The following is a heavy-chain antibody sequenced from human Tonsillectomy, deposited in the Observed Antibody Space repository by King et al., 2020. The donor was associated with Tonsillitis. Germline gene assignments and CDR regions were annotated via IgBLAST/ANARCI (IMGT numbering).Heavy chain of an antibody. CDR2: INPNSGDT. V-gene: IGHV1-2*02. D-gene: IGHD2/OR15-2a*01. CDR3: ASDIQLRSVLRTTSAQVAFDI. Sequence: VQLVESGAEVKKPGASVRVSCKSSRYPFTAYYIHWVRQAPGRGLEWMGWINPNSGDTKSAQKFQGRVTMTTDTSINTAFMELSSLRSDDTALYFCASDIQLRSVLRTTSAQVAFDIWGQGTMVTVSS. CDR1: RYPFTAYY. J-gene: IGHJ3*02.